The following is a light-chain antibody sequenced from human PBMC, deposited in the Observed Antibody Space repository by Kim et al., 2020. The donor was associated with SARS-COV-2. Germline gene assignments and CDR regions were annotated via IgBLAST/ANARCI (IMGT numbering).Light chain of an antibody. CDR3: QQYVSSPPRYT. CDR2: GAS. CDR1: QSVSSNY. Sequence: PGERATLSCRASQSVSSNYVAWYQQKPGQTPRLRIHGASSRATGIPDRFSGSGSGTDFTLTISRLEPEDFAVYYCQQYVSSPPRYTFGQGTKLEI. V-gene: IGKV3-20*01. J-gene: IGKJ2*01.